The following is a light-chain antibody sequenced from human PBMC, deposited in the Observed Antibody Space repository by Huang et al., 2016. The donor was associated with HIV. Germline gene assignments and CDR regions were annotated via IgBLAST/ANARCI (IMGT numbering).Light chain of an antibody. Sequence: EIVLTQSPATLSVSPGEREILSCRASQSVSSALAWYQQKPGQAPRLLIYGASTRATGIPARFSGSGSEREFTLTISSLQSEDFAVYYCQQYNIWPITFGQGTRLEIK. CDR3: QQYNIWPIT. J-gene: IGKJ5*01. CDR2: GAS. V-gene: IGKV3-15*01. CDR1: QSVSSA.